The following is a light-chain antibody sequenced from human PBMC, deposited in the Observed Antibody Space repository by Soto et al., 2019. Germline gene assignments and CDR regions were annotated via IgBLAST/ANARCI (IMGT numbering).Light chain of an antibody. Sequence: EIVLTQSPGTLSLSPGERATLSCRASQSVSSSFLAWYQQKPGQAPRLLIYDASSRATGIPVRFSGSGSGTYFTRTISGLEPEDFAVYYCQQYGSSPHTFGQGTKLEIK. CDR2: DAS. J-gene: IGKJ2*01. V-gene: IGKV3-20*01. CDR3: QQYGSSPHT. CDR1: QSVSSSF.